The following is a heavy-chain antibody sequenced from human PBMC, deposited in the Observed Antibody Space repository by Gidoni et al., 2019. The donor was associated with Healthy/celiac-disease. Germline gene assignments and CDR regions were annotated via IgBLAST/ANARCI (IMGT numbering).Heavy chain of an antibody. CDR3: AKDRGAVAGTGIDY. Sequence: QVQLAASGGGVVQPGGSLRLSCPASALPFSSSGMHWVLQAPGKGLEWVAFIRYEGSNKYYADSVKGRFTISRDNSKNTLYLQMNSRRAEDTAVYYCAKDRGAVAGTGIDYWGQGTLVTVSS. J-gene: IGHJ4*02. CDR2: IRYEGSNK. CDR1: ALPFSSSG. V-gene: IGHV3-30*02. D-gene: IGHD6-19*01.